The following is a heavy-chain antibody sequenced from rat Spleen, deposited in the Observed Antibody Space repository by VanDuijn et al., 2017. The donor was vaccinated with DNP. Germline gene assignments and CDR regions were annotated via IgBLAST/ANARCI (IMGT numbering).Heavy chain of an antibody. Sequence: QVQLKESGPGLVQPSQTLSLTCTVSGFSLTSYTVSWVRQPPGKGLEWIAAISSGGSTYYNSALKSRLSISRDTSKSQVFLKMNSLQTEDTASYFCTRDYFSSSFVYWGQGTLVTVSS. J-gene: IGHJ3*01. CDR3: TRDYFSSSFVY. CDR2: ISSGGST. D-gene: IGHD1-2*01. V-gene: IGHV2-6*01. CDR1: GFSLTSYT.